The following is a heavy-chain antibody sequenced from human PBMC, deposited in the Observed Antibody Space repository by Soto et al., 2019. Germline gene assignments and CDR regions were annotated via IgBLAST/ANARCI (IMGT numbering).Heavy chain of an antibody. J-gene: IGHJ4*02. CDR3: ARVTTYTMVRGVMSYYFDY. D-gene: IGHD3-10*01. CDR1: GYTFTGYY. CDR2: INPNSGGT. Sequence: QVQLVQSGAEVKKPGASVKVSCKASGYTFTGYYMHWVRQAPGQGLEWMGWINPNSGGTNYAQKFQGWVTMTRDTSISTAYMELSRPRSDDTAVYYCARVTTYTMVRGVMSYYFDYWGQGTLVTVSS. V-gene: IGHV1-2*04.